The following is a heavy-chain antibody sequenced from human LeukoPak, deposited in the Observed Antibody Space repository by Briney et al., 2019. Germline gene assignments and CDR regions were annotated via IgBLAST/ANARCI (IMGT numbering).Heavy chain of an antibody. J-gene: IGHJ4*02. CDR1: GFTFSSYG. V-gene: IGHV3-33*01. D-gene: IGHD4-11*01. Sequence: GRSLRLSCAVSGFTFSSYGMHWVRQAPGKGLEWVAVIWYDGSNKYYADSVKGRFTISRDNSKNTPYLQMNSLRAEDTAVYYCARTMTTVTTLDYWGQGTLVTVSS. CDR2: IWYDGSNK. CDR3: ARTMTTVTTLDY.